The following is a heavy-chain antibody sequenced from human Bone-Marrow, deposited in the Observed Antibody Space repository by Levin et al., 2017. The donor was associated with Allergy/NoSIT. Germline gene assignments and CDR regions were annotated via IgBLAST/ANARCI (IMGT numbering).Heavy chain of an antibody. Sequence: GESLKISCAASGLSFSNYDMNWVRQAPGKGLEWVSSISGGSSRIYYADSVKGRFTISRDNAKNSLYLQMNSLRVEDTAVYYCASWAMFYYDGSDFDYFYYGMNVWGQGTTVTVPS. CDR3: ASWAMFYYDGSDFDYFYYGMNV. V-gene: IGHV3-21*06. D-gene: IGHD3-16*01. CDR1: GLSFSNYD. J-gene: IGHJ6*02. CDR2: ISGGSSRI.